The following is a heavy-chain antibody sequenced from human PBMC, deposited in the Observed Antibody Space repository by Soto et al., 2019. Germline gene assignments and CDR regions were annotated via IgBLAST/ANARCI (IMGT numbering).Heavy chain of an antibody. Sequence: GGSLRLSCAASGFTFSSHSMNWVRQAPGKGLEWVSYISPSSSTIYYADSVKGRFTISRDNAKNSLYLQMNSLRAEDTAVYYCAKNPGYYYDSTGYHFDYWGQGTLVTVSS. CDR1: GFTFSSHS. J-gene: IGHJ4*02. CDR2: ISPSSSTI. D-gene: IGHD3-22*01. V-gene: IGHV3-48*01. CDR3: AKNPGYYYDSTGYHFDY.